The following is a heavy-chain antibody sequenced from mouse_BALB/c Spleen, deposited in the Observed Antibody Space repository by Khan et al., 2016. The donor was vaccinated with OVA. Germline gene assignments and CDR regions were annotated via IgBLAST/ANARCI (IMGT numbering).Heavy chain of an antibody. CDR2: ISSGGSYT. D-gene: IGHD1-1*01. CDR1: GFTFSSYA. V-gene: IGHV5-9-3*01. J-gene: IGHJ2*01. CDR3: TRAPGCYCSGYFDY. Sequence: EVELVESGGGLVKPGGSLKLPCEASGFTFSSYAMSWVLQTPEKRLAWVATISSGGSYTFYPDSVKGRVTISRDNANNTLYLHMSGLRSEDTAIFYCTRAPGCYCSGYFDYWDQGTALTVSS.